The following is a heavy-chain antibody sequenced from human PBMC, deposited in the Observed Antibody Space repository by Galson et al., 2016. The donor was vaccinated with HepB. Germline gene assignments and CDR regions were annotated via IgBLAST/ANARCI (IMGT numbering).Heavy chain of an antibody. CDR3: ARGAGAGY. Sequence: SLRLSCATSGFTFTHHQLHWVRQVPGKGLEWAANIKQDGGEKYYVDSVKGRFTISRDNAKNSLYLQMSNLRAEDTAVYYCARGAGAGYWGQGTLVTVSS. CDR2: IKQDGGEK. V-gene: IGHV3-7*03. D-gene: IGHD3-10*01. J-gene: IGHJ4*02. CDR1: GFTFTHHQ.